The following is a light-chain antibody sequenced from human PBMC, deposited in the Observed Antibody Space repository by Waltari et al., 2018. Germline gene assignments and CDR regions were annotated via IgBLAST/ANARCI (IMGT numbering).Light chain of an antibody. CDR3: HQYNTWPPAT. J-gene: IGKJ2*01. V-gene: IGKV3-15*01. Sequence: SPATLYVSPGDTATLSCRASRSVGVNLAWYQQKPGQAPRLLIYDASKWATGIPARFSAAGSGTEFTLTIISLQSEDSAIYYCHQYNTWPPATFGQGTKLDI. CDR2: DAS. CDR1: RSVGVN.